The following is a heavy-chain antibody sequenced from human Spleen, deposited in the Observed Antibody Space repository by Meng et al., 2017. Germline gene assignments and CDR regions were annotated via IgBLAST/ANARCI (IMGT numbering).Heavy chain of an antibody. CDR1: GGSFSDYY. Sequence: QVQLQQWGAGVLKPSETLSPTCVVSGGSFSDYYWSWIRQPPGKGLEWIGEINHSGSTNYNPSLESRATISVDTSQNNLSLKLSSVTAADSAVYYCARGPTTMAHDFDYWGQGTLVTVSS. V-gene: IGHV4-34*01. D-gene: IGHD4-11*01. J-gene: IGHJ4*02. CDR3: ARGPTTMAHDFDY. CDR2: INHSGST.